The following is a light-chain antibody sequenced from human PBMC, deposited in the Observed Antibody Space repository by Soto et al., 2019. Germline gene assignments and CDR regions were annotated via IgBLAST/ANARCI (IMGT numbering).Light chain of an antibody. Sequence: VMTQSPLSLPVTPGEPASISCRSSQSLLHSNGYNYLDWYLQKPGQSPQLLIYLGSNRASGVPDRFSGGGSGTDFTLKISRVEAEDVGVYYCMQALQTPLTFGGGTKVDIK. V-gene: IGKV2-28*01. CDR3: MQALQTPLT. CDR1: QSLLHSNGYNY. J-gene: IGKJ4*01. CDR2: LGS.